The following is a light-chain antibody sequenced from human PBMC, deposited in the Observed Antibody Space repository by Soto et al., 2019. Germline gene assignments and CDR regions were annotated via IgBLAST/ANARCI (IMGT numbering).Light chain of an antibody. CDR3: QQRSNWPPIT. V-gene: IGKV3D-20*02. J-gene: IGKJ5*01. CDR1: QSVSSSY. CDR2: GAS. Sequence: EIVLTQSPGTLSLSPGERATLSCRTSQSVSSSYLAWYQQKPGQAPRLLIYGASSRATGITDRFSGSGSGTDFTLTISRLEPEDFAVYYCQQRSNWPPITFGQGTRLEIK.